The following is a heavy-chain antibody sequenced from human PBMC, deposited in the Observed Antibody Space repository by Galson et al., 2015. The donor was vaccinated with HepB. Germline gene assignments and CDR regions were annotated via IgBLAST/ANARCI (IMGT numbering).Heavy chain of an antibody. CDR2: ISYDGNNN. CDR3: ATNGRGNYIDH. J-gene: IGHJ4*02. D-gene: IGHD2-15*01. V-gene: IGHV3-30*03. CDR1: GFIFSNYA. Sequence: SLRLSCAASGFIFSNYAIHWVRQAPGKGLEWVAVISYDGNNNYYTGSVKGRFTISRDNSKNTLYLQLNSLRAEDTAVFYCATNGRGNYIDHWGQGTLVTVSP.